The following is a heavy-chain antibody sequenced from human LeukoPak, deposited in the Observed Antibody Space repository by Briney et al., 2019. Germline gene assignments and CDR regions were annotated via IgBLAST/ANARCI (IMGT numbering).Heavy chain of an antibody. J-gene: IGHJ3*02. CDR1: GDSIINYY. D-gene: IGHD6-25*01. CDR2: IYSSGVT. V-gene: IGHV4-4*07. Sequence: SETLSLTCTISGDSIINYYWTWIRQPAGKGLEWIGRIYSSGVTNYNPSLKSRVTLSVDTSKNHLSLEMNSVTAADTAVYYCARGPGSATAEAFDIWGQGTMVTASS. CDR3: ARGPGSATAEAFDI.